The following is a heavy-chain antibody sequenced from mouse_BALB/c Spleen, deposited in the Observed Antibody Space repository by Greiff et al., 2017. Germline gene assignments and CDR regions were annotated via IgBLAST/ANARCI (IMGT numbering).Heavy chain of an antibody. V-gene: IGHV1-12*01. CDR3: ADIAGNY. D-gene: IGHD1-3*01. Sequence: LQQPGAELVNPGASVKMSCKASGYTFTSYNMHWVKQTPGQGLEWIGAIYPGNGDTSYNQKFKGKATLTADKSSSTAYMQLSSLTSEDSAVYYCADIAGNYWGQGTTLTVSS. CDR1: GYTFTSYN. CDR2: IYPGNGDT. J-gene: IGHJ2*01.